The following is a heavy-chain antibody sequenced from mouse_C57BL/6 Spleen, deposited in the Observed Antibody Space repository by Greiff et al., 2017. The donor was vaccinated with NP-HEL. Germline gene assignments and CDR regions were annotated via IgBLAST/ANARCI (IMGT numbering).Heavy chain of an antibody. D-gene: IGHD1-1*01. J-gene: IGHJ1*03. CDR3: ARGHYYGSSTRYFDV. V-gene: IGHV5-17*01. Sequence: EVQLVESGGGLVKPGGSLKLSCAASGFTFSDYGMHWVRQAPEKGLEWVAYISSGSSTIYYADTVTGRFTISRDNAKNTLFLQMTSVRSEDTAMYYCARGHYYGSSTRYFDVWGTGTTVTVSS. CDR2: ISSGSSTI. CDR1: GFTFSDYG.